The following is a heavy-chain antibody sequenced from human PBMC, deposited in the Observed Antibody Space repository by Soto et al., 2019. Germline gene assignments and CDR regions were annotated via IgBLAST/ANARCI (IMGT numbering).Heavy chain of an antibody. CDR1: GGSISSYY. V-gene: IGHV4-59*01. CDR3: ARVWWVWEQQLTYYYYYMDV. J-gene: IGHJ6*03. Sequence: SETLSLTCTVSGGSISSYYWSWIRQPPGKGLEWIGYIYYSGSTNYNPSLKSRVTISVDTSKNQFSLKLSSVTAADTAVYYCARVWWVWEQQLTYYYYYMDVWGKGTTVTVSS. D-gene: IGHD6-13*01. CDR2: IYYSGST.